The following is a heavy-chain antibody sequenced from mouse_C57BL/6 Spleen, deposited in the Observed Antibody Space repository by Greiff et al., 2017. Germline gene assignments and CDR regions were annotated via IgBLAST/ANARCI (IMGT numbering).Heavy chain of an antibody. Sequence: DVMLVESGGDLVKPGGSLKLSCAASGFTFSSYGMSWVRQTPDKRLEWVATISSGGSYTYYPDIVKGRFTISRDNAKNTLYLQMSSLKSEDTAMYYCARQDSSGLDYWGQGTTLTVS. CDR1: GFTFSSYG. V-gene: IGHV5-6*02. CDR3: ARQDSSGLDY. CDR2: ISSGGSYT. J-gene: IGHJ2*01. D-gene: IGHD3-2*02.